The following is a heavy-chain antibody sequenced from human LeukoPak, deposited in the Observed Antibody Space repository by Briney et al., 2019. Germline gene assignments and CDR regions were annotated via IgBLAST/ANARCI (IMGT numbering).Heavy chain of an antibody. CDR2: INGRDGRT. CDR3: TKKEYDNSDFDLDY. D-gene: IGHD3-22*01. Sequence: GGSLRLSCATSGFTFSSCAMIWVRQAPGKGLEWVASINGRDGRTFYADSVKGRFTISRDNPKNTLYLQMYSLRGEDTAVYYCTKKEYDNSDFDLDYWGQGTLVTVSS. CDR1: GFTFSSCA. J-gene: IGHJ4*02. V-gene: IGHV3-23*01.